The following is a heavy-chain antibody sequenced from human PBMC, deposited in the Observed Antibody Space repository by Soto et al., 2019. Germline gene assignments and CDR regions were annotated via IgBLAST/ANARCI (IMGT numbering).Heavy chain of an antibody. CDR2: ISANGGSP. CDR1: GFKFSNFV. CDR3: AKGSSSYFNYCHSMEV. D-gene: IGHD6-13*01. V-gene: IGHV3-23*01. J-gene: IGHJ6*02. Sequence: GGSLRLSCAATGFKFSNFVMSWFRRSPVKGLEWVSVISANGGSPYYSASVKGRFTVSRDNSENTVYLRMDSLRADDTAIYYCAKGSSSYFNYCHSMEVWGQGTAVTVSS.